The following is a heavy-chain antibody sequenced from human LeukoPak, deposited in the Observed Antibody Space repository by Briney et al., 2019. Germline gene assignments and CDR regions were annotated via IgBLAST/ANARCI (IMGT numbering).Heavy chain of an antibody. V-gene: IGHV1-69*13. CDR3: ARVLSRDKDSSGYVNWFDP. J-gene: IGHJ5*02. CDR1: GGTFSSYA. Sequence: ASVKVSCKASGGTFSSYAISWVRQAPGQGLEWMGGIIPIFGTANYAQKFQGRVTITADESTSTAYMELSSLRSEDTAVYYCARVLSRDKDSSGYVNWFDPWGQGTLVTVSS. CDR2: IIPIFGTA. D-gene: IGHD3-22*01.